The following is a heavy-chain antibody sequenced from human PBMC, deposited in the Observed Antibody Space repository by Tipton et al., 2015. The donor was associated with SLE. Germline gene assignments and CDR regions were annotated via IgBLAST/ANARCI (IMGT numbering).Heavy chain of an antibody. D-gene: IGHD6-13*01. Sequence: TLSLTCTVSADSIDSHYWSWLRQPPGKGLEWIGYIHSSGNTNYNPSLKSRVTISVDTSKNQFSLKVNSVTAADTAVYYCARDMGYSSSGGISDAFEIWGKGAVVTVSS. V-gene: IGHV4-4*08. CDR1: ADSIDSHY. CDR3: ARDMGYSSSGGISDAFEI. CDR2: IHSSGNT. J-gene: IGHJ3*02.